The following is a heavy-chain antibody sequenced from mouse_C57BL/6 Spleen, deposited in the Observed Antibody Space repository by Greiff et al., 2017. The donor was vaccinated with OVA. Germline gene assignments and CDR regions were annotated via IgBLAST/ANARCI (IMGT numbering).Heavy chain of an antibody. CDR1: GFTFSSYG. V-gene: IGHV5-6*01. D-gene: IGHD3-2*02. CDR3: ARLDSSGSWFAY. Sequence: EVKLMESGGDLVKPGGSLKLSCAASGFTFSSYGMSWVRQTPDKRLEWVATISSGGSYTYYPDSVKRRFTISRDNAKNTLYLQMSSLKSEDTAMYYCARLDSSGSWFAYWGQGTLVTVSA. J-gene: IGHJ3*01. CDR2: ISSGGSYT.